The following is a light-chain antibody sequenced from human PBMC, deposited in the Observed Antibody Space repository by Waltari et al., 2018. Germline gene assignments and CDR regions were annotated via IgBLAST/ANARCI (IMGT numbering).Light chain of an antibody. CDR2: GAS. J-gene: IGKJ2*01. V-gene: IGKV3-20*01. CDR3: QQYDTAPRT. Sequence: DTVLIHSPGTLSLSPGERATLSCRASQRISSSNLARYQQKLGQTPWLLIYGASSRATGSPDRFSGSGSGTDFTLTITRLEPEGLAVYYCQQYDTAPRTFGQGTKLEIK. CDR1: QRISSSN.